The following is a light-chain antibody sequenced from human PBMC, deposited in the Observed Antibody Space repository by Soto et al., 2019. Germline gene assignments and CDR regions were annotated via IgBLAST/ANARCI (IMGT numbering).Light chain of an antibody. CDR2: KAS. CDR1: QSISIW. V-gene: IGKV1-5*03. Sequence: IQMTQSPSTLSASVGDRVTITCRASQSISIWLAWYQQKPGKAPKLLIYKASSLESEVPSRFSGSGSGREFTLTINSLQRDDSATYYCQQYNSDSTFGQGTKVEIK. CDR3: QQYNSDST. J-gene: IGKJ1*01.